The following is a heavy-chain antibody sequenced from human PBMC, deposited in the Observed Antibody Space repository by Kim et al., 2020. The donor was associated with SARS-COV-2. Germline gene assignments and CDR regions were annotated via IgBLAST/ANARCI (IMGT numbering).Heavy chain of an antibody. Sequence: ASVKVSCKASGYTFTSYGISWVRQAPGQGLEWMGWISAYNGNTNYAQKLQGRVTMTTDTSTSTAYMELRSLRSDDTAVYYCARVTKATTWIQLWVLDYWGQGTLVTVSS. CDR1: GYTFTSYG. CDR2: ISAYNGNT. J-gene: IGHJ4*02. D-gene: IGHD5-18*01. CDR3: ARVTKATTWIQLWVLDY. V-gene: IGHV1-18*01.